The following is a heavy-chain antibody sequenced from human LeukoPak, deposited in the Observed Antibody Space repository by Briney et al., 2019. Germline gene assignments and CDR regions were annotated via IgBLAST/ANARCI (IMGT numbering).Heavy chain of an antibody. CDR3: AKDRDTAMGWYFDY. Sequence: GGALRLSCAASGFTFGSYLVHWVRQAPGKGLEGVAFIRYDGSNKYYADFVKGRFTISRDNSKNTLYLQMNSLRAEDTAVYYCAKDRDTAMGWYFDYWGQRTLVTVSS. J-gene: IGHJ4*02. CDR1: GFTFGSYL. CDR2: IRYDGSNK. D-gene: IGHD5-18*01. V-gene: IGHV3-30*02.